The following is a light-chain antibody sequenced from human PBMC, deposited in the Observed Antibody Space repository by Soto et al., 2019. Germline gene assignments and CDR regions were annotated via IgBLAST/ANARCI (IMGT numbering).Light chain of an antibody. CDR1: QSVSSSY. V-gene: IGKV3-20*01. J-gene: IGKJ3*01. CDR3: QQYSGSPLFT. Sequence: EIVLTQSPGTLSLSPGERATLSCRASQSVSSSYLAWYQQKPGQAPRLLIYGASSRATGIPDRFSGIGSGTDFTLTISRLEPEDFAVYYCQQYSGSPLFTFGPGTKVDIK. CDR2: GAS.